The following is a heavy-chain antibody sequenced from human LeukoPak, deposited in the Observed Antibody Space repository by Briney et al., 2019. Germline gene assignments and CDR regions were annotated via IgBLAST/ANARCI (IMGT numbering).Heavy chain of an antibody. CDR1: EFSVGSNY. CDR2: IYSGGST. D-gene: IGHD2-15*01. J-gene: IGHJ3*02. V-gene: IGHV3-66*01. CDR3: AKDRLSFNELPDAFDI. Sequence: GGSLRLSCAASEFSVGSNYMTWVRQAPGKGLEWVSLIYSGGSTYYADSVKGRFTISRDNSKNTLYLQMNSLRAEDTAVYYCAKDRLSFNELPDAFDIWGQGTMVTVSS.